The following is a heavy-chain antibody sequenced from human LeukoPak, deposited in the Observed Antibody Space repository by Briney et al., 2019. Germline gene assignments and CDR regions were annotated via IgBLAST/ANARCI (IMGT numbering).Heavy chain of an antibody. CDR1: GYTFTGYY. J-gene: IGHJ6*02. Sequence: ASVKVSCKASGYTFTGYYMHWVRQAPGQGLEWMGWINPNSGGTNYAQKFQGRVTMTRDTSISTAYMGLSRLRSDDTAVYYCARGLIAATTWYYYYGMDVWGQGTTVTVSS. CDR3: ARGLIAATTWYYYYGMDV. D-gene: IGHD2-15*01. V-gene: IGHV1-2*02. CDR2: INPNSGGT.